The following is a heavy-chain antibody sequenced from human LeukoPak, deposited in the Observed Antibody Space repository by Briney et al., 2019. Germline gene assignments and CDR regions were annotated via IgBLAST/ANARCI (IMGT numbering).Heavy chain of an antibody. V-gene: IGHV1-8*01. J-gene: IGHJ1*01. Sequence: ASVKVSCKASGYTFTSYDINWVRQATGQGLEWMGWMNPNSGNTGYAQKFQGRVTMTRNTSISTAYMELSSLRSEDTAVYYCASQGWSETYFQHWGQGTLVTVSP. D-gene: IGHD2-8*01. CDR1: GYTFTSYD. CDR2: MNPNSGNT. CDR3: ASQGWSETYFQH.